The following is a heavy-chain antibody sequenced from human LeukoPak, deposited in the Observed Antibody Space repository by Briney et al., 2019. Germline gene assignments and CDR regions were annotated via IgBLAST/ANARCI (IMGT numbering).Heavy chain of an antibody. Sequence: SETLSLTCTVSGGSISNYYWSWIRQPAGKALEWIGRIYTSGSTKYNSSLKSRVSMSVDTSKNQFSLKLSSVTAADTAVYYCARGRSCSSPSCYYDAFDIWGQGTMVTVSS. V-gene: IGHV4-4*07. CDR2: IYTSGST. CDR3: ARGRSCSSPSCYYDAFDI. D-gene: IGHD2-2*01. CDR1: GGSISNYY. J-gene: IGHJ3*02.